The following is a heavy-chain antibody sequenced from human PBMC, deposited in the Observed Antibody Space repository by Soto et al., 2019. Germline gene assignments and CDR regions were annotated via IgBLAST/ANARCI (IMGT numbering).Heavy chain of an antibody. CDR3: ARKNWNDGRSDY. Sequence: PGGSLRLSCAASGFTFSSYSMNWVRQAPGKGMEWVSSISSSSSYIYYADSVKGRFTISRDNAKNSLYLQMNSLRAEDTAVYYCARKNWNDGRSDYWGQGTLVTVSS. J-gene: IGHJ4*02. V-gene: IGHV3-21*01. CDR2: ISSSSSYI. CDR1: GFTFSSYS. D-gene: IGHD1-1*01.